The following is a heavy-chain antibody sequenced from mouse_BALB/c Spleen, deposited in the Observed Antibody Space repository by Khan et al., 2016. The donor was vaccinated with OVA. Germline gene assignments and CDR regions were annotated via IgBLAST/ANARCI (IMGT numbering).Heavy chain of an antibody. CDR1: GYSFTGYN. CDR3: TRGYGNYVRYYFDY. Sequence: VQLKQSGPELEKPGASVKISCKASGYSFTGYNMNWVKQSNGKSLEWIGNIDPYYGGATYNQKFKGKATSTVDKSSSTAYMQLKSLTSEDSAVYYCTRGYGNYVRYYFDYWGQGTTLTVSS. J-gene: IGHJ2*01. CDR2: IDPYYGGA. V-gene: IGHV1-39*01. D-gene: IGHD2-10*02.